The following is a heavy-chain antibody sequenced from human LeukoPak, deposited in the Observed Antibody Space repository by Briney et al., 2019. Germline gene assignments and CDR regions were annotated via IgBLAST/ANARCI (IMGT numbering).Heavy chain of an antibody. V-gene: IGHV3-23*01. D-gene: IGHD6-19*01. CDR1: GFAFSSFA. CDR3: TKELHVAVAVADYYYFYMDA. Sequence: GGSLRLSCAASGFAFSSFAMGWVRQSPGKGLEWLSTINGGGSTTFYSDSVRGRFTISRDNSKNTLYLHMDSLRPDDTAIYYCTKELHVAVAVADYYYFYMDAWGRGTAVTVSS. CDR2: INGGGSTT. J-gene: IGHJ6*03.